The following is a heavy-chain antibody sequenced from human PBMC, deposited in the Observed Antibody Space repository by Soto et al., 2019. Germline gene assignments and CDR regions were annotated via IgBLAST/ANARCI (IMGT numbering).Heavy chain of an antibody. J-gene: IGHJ4*02. Sequence: EVQLVDSGAGLVKPGGSLTLSCAASGFTFTDAWLSWVCQTPAKGLEWIGRIKSTTDGEARDYAAAVKSRFTISTDDSKNTMYLQMNSLQIADTAVYYCTLHIVVLTSVHTYFYHGGQGTLVTVSS. V-gene: IGHV3-15*01. D-gene: IGHD2-21*02. CDR1: GFTFTDAW. CDR3: TLHIVVLTSVHTYFYH. CDR2: IKSTTDGEAR.